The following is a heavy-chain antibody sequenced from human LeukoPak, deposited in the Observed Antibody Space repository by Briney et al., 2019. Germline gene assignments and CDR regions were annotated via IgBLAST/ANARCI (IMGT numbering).Heavy chain of an antibody. CDR1: GFTFSNYG. V-gene: IGHV3-30*03. Sequence: GGSLRLSCAASGFTFSNYGMHWVRQAPGKGLEWVAVISFDGSNTYYADSVKGRFTISRDNSKNTLYLQMNSLRAEHTAVYYCAAHNPHDSWSGYWAYWGQGTLVTVSS. CDR2: ISFDGSNT. D-gene: IGHD3-3*01. J-gene: IGHJ4*02. CDR3: AAHNPHDSWSGYWAY.